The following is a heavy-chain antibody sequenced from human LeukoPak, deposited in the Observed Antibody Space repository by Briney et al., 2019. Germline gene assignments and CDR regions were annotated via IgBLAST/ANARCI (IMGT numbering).Heavy chain of an antibody. CDR3: ARWDIRGTAHQLDY. J-gene: IGHJ4*02. Sequence: ETLSLTCTVSGGSISSSSYYWGWIRQPPGKGLEWVANINQDGSARYYVDSVKGRFTTSRDNAKNSMYLQMNSLRPEDTAVYYCARWDIRGTAHQLDYWGQGTLVTVSS. V-gene: IGHV3-7*01. CDR1: GGSISSSSYY. D-gene: IGHD5-12*01. CDR2: INQDGSAR.